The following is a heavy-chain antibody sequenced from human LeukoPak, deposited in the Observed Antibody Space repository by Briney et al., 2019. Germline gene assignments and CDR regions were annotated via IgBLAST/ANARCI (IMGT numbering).Heavy chain of an antibody. V-gene: IGHV3-23*01. Sequence: PGGSLRLSCAASGFTFSDYFMNWVRQAPGVGLEWVSAIDGGGGRTWHADSVRGRFTISRDNSKNTLLMQMNSLRAEDTAVYYCAKDFYDSSGSRYDYWGQGTLVTVSS. CDR3: AKDFYDSSGSRYDY. D-gene: IGHD3-22*01. CDR1: GFTFSDYF. J-gene: IGHJ4*02. CDR2: IDGGGGRT.